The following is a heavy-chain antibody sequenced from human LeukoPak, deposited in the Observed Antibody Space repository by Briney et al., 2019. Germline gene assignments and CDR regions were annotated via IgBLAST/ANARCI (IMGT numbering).Heavy chain of an antibody. D-gene: IGHD2-21*01. J-gene: IGHJ4*02. CDR2: IYWDGST. V-gene: IGHV3-53*01. Sequence: GGSLRLSCAASGFTVSSHYMSWVRQAPGKGLEWVSVIYWDGSTYYADSVKGRFTISRDNSKNTLYLQMNNLRAEDTAVYHCARDIFLGRSGYFEYWGQGTLVTVSS. CDR1: GFTVSSHY. CDR3: ARDIFLGRSGYFEY.